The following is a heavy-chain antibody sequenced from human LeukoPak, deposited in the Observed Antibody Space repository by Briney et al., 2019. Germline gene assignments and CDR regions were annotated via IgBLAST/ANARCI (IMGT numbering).Heavy chain of an antibody. V-gene: IGHV4-34*01. CDR3: ARENVAQNAFDI. D-gene: IGHD1-1*01. J-gene: IGHJ3*02. Sequence: SETLSLTCAVYGGSFSGYYWSLIRQPPGKGLEWIGEINHSGSTNYNPSLKSRVNISVDTSKNQFSLKLSSVTAADTAVYYCARENVAQNAFDIWGQGTMVTVSS. CDR2: INHSGST. CDR1: GGSFSGYY.